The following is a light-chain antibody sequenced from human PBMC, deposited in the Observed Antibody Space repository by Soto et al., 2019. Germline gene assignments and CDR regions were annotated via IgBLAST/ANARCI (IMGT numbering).Light chain of an antibody. J-gene: IGLJ2*01. CDR3: ISYAGSNKVV. Sequence: QSALTQPPSASGSPGQSVTISCTGTSGDVGGYNFVSWYQQHPDKAPKLMIYEVSKRSLGVPDRFSGSKSGNTASLTVSGIQAEDEADYYCISYAGSNKVVLGGGTKLTVL. V-gene: IGLV2-8*01. CDR2: EVS. CDR1: SGDVGGYNF.